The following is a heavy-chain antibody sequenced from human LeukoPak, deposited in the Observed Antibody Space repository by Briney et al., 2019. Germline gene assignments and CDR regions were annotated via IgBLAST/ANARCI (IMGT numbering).Heavy chain of an antibody. D-gene: IGHD6-13*01. V-gene: IGHV3-7*01. J-gene: IGHJ3*02. Sequence: PGGSLRLSCAAFGFTFSSYWMSWVRQAPGKGLEWVANIKQDGSEKYYVDSVKGRFTISRDNAKNSLYLQMNSLRAEDTAVYYCARGGQLVPDAFDIWGQGTMVTVSS. CDR3: ARGGQLVPDAFDI. CDR1: GFTFSSYW. CDR2: IKQDGSEK.